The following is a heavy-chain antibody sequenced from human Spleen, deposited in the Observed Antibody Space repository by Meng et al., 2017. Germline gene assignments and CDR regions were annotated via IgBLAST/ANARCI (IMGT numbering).Heavy chain of an antibody. V-gene: IGHV3-9*01. CDR3: AKVPLIDAFEI. CDR2: ISWNSGSI. J-gene: IGHJ3*02. Sequence: SLKISCAASGFAFEDYAMHWVRQAPGKGLEWVSGISWNSGSIGYADSVEGRFTIYRDNAKNSLYLQMHSLRAEDTVLYYCAKVPLIDAFEIWAKGQWSPSPQ. CDR1: GFAFEDYA.